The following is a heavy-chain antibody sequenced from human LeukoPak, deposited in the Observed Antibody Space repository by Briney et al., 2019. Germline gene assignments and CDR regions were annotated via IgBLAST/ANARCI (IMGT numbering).Heavy chain of an antibody. Sequence: APVKVSCKASGGTFSSYAISWVRQAPGQGLEWMGRIIPILGIANYAQKFQGRVTITADKSTSTAYMELSSLRSEDTAVYYCARGNYYDSARHWGQGTLVTVSS. J-gene: IGHJ4*02. D-gene: IGHD3-22*01. V-gene: IGHV1-69*04. CDR3: ARGNYYDSARH. CDR1: GGTFSSYA. CDR2: IIPILGIA.